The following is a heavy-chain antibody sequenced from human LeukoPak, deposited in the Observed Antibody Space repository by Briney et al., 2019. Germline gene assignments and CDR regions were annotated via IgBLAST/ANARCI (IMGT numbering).Heavy chain of an antibody. V-gene: IGHV4-59*01. D-gene: IGHD6-6*01. Sequence: SETLSLTCTVSGGSISSYYWSWIRQPPGKGLEWIGYIYYSGSTNYNPSLKSRVTISVDTSKNQFSLKLSSVTAADTAVYYCAAARQRTYNWFDPWGQGTLVTVSS. CDR3: AAARQRTYNWFDP. CDR2: IYYSGST. CDR1: GGSISSYY. J-gene: IGHJ5*02.